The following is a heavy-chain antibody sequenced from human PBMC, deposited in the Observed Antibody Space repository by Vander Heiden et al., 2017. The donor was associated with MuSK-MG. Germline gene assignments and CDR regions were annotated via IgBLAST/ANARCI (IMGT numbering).Heavy chain of an antibody. J-gene: IGHJ4*02. V-gene: IGHV3-23*01. CDR3: AKRTTSGTLYFFDY. CDR2: SGVSGKT. D-gene: IGHD6-13*01. CDR1: GFTFSSYA. Sequence: EVQLLESGGGLVQPGGSLRLSCAASGFTFSSYAMSWVRQARGKGLKWVSTSGVSGKTYYADSVKGRFTISRDNSKNTLYLQIKRMTAEDTAIYYCAKRTTSGTLYFFDYWCQVPLVTISS.